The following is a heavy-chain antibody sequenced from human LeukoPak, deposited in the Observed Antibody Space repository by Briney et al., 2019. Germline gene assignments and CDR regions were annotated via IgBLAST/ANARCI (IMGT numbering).Heavy chain of an antibody. CDR2: ISSSSATI. V-gene: IGHV3-48*04. CDR3: AREDDWNYEDY. D-gene: IGHD1-7*01. CDR1: GFAFSSNS. J-gene: IGHJ4*02. Sequence: PGGPLRLSCAASGFAFSSNSMNWVRQAPGKGLEWISYISSSSATIYYADSVKGRFTISRDNAKNSLYLQMNSLRAEDTAIYYCAREDDWNYEDYWGQGTLVTVSS.